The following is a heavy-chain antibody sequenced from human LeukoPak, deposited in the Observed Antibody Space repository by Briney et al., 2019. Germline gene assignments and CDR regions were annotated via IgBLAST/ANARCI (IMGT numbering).Heavy chain of an antibody. D-gene: IGHD1-20*01. CDR1: GYSFTSYW. V-gene: IGHV5-51*01. Sequence: GESLQISCKGSGYSFTSYWIGWVRQMPGKGLEWMGVIYPGDSDTRYSPSFQGQVTISADKSISTAYLQWSSLKASDTAMYYCARLRSDNWNVKGHDAFDIWGQGTMVTVSS. J-gene: IGHJ3*02. CDR2: IYPGDSDT. CDR3: ARLRSDNWNVKGHDAFDI.